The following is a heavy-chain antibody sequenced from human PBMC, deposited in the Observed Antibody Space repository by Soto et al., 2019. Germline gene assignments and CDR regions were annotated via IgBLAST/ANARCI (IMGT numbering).Heavy chain of an antibody. J-gene: IGHJ6*03. CDR3: ATTPIAALYYYYYMDV. CDR2: INHSGST. CDR1: GGSFSGYY. V-gene: IGHV4-34*01. Sequence: SETLSLTCAVYGGSFSGYYWSWIRQPTGKGLEWIGEINHSGSTNYNPSLKSRVTISVDTSKNQFSLKLSSVTAADTAVYYCATTPIAALYYYYYMDVWGKGTTVTVSS. D-gene: IGHD6-13*01.